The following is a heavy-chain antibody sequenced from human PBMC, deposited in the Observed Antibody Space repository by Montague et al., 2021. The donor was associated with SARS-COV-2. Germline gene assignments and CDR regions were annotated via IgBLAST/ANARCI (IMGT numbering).Heavy chain of an antibody. V-gene: IGHV3-23*03. CDR1: GFTLRNYA. CDR3: ARDLLRLSPLDYYYGMDV. J-gene: IGHJ6*02. D-gene: IGHD3-16*02. Sequence: SLRLSCAASGFTLRNYAMNWFRQAPGKGLEWVSILHTSDYTEYADSVKGRFTISRDTSKNTLYLQMNSLRAEDTAVYYCARDLLRLSPLDYYYGMDVWGQGTTVTVSS. CDR2: LHTSDYT.